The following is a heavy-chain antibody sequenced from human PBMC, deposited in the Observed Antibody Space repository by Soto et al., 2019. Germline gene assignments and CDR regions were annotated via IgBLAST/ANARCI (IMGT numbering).Heavy chain of an antibody. V-gene: IGHV4-59*01. CDR2: IYYSGST. D-gene: IGHD3-9*01. CDR3: ARGLRYFDGASYGMDV. CDR1: GGSISSYY. J-gene: IGHJ6*02. Sequence: ETLSLTCTVSGGSISSYYWSWIRQPPGKGLEWIGYIYYSGSTNYNPSLKSRVTISVDTSKNQFSLKLSSVTAADTAVYYCARGLRYFDGASYGMDVWGQGTTVTVS.